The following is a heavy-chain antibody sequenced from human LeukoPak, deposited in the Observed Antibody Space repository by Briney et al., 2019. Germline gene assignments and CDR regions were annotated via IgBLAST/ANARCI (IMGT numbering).Heavy chain of an antibody. V-gene: IGHV4-4*02. Sequence: SETLSLTCAVSGGSISSSNWWSWVRQPPGKGLAWIGEIYHSGSTNYNPSLKSRVTISVDKSKNQFSLKLSSVTAADTAVYYCARADGSGSYAPWFDPWGQGTLVTVSS. CDR1: GGSISSSNW. CDR2: IYHSGST. CDR3: ARADGSGSYAPWFDP. J-gene: IGHJ5*02. D-gene: IGHD3-10*01.